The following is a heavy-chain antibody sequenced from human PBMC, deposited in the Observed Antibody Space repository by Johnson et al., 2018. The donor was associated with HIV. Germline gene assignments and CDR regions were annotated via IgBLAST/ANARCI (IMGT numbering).Heavy chain of an antibody. CDR1: GFTFSSYA. D-gene: IGHD7-27*01. CDR3: AIVSWGDAFDI. J-gene: IGHJ3*02. V-gene: IGHV3-64*01. CDR2: ISSNGGST. Sequence: VLLVESGGGLVQPGGSLRLSCAASGFTFSSYAMHWVRQAPGKGLEYVSAISSNGGSTYYANSVKGRFTISRDNSKNTLYLQMGSLRAEDMAVYYCAIVSWGDAFDIWGQGTMVTVSS.